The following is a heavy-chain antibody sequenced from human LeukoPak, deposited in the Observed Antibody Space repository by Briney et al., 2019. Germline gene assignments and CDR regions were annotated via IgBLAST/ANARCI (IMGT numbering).Heavy chain of an antibody. Sequence: GGSLRLSCAASGFMFSSYIMNWVRQAPGKGLEWVSYISGSSATIYYADSVKGRFTISRDNAKNSLYLQMNSLRAEDTAVYYCARASRITKQHNDYWGQGTLVTVSS. V-gene: IGHV3-48*04. J-gene: IGHJ4*02. CDR2: ISGSSATI. CDR1: GFMFSSYI. D-gene: IGHD3-10*01. CDR3: ARASRITKQHNDY.